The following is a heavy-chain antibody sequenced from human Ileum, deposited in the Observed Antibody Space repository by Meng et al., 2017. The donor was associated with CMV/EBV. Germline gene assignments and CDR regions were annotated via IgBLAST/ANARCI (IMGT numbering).Heavy chain of an antibody. CDR3: ARNGYYSLDY. V-gene: IGHV4-4*02. CDR2: IYDSGTT. J-gene: IGHJ4*02. Sequence: SLTCAVSGGSFSSSKWWSWVRQPPGKGLEWIGEIYDSGTTTYNPSLKSRVTISLDESKNEFSLKLSSVTAADTAVYYCARNGYYSLDYWSQGTLVTVSS. CDR1: GGSFSSSKW. D-gene: IGHD3-22*01.